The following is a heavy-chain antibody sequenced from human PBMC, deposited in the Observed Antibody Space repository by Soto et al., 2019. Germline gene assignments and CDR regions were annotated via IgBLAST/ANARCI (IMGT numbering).Heavy chain of an antibody. CDR3: AKGDNLGPKTGYAFDP. J-gene: IGHJ5*02. Sequence: QVQLQESGPGLVKSSETLSLTCAISGDSVSTNTASWNWIRQAPSRRLEWLGRTYFRSKWYNDYAVSVKSRILINPDTSNNQFSLQLNSVTPEDTAVYFCAKGDNLGPKTGYAFDPWGQGIMVTVSS. CDR1: GDSVSTNTAS. CDR2: TYFRSKWYN. V-gene: IGHV6-1*01. D-gene: IGHD5-12*01.